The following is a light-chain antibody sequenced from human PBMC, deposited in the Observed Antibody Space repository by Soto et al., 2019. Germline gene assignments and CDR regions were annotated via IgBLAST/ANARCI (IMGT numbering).Light chain of an antibody. CDR1: QSPLHSNGNIY. J-gene: IGKJ4*01. CDR3: MNAVQTLT. V-gene: IGKV2-28*01. CDR2: SVS. Sequence: DIVMTQSPLSLPVTPGEPASISCRSSQSPLHSNGNIYLDWYLQKPGQSPQLLIYSVSNRASGVPERLSGSGSGTDFTLKISRVEADDVGVYYCMNAVQTLTFGGGTKVE.